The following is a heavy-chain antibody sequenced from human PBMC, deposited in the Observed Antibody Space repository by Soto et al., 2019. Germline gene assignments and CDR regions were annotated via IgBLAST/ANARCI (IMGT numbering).Heavy chain of an antibody. J-gene: IGHJ2*01. CDR2: IGTTGDT. CDR3: ARVRGQQFVDWYFDL. V-gene: IGHV3-13*01. Sequence: EVQLVESGGGLKQPGESLRLSCAASGFTFRNYDMHWVCQVTGKGLEWVSGIGTTGDTYYPGSVKGRFTISRENAKNSMYLQMSSLRPEDTAVYFCARVRGQQFVDWYFDLWGRGTLVTVSS. CDR1: GFTFRNYD. D-gene: IGHD6-13*01.